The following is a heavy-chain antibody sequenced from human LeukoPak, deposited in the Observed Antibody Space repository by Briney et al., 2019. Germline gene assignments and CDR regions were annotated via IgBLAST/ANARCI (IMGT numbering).Heavy chain of an antibody. V-gene: IGHV4-4*07. Sequence: SETLSLTCTVSGGSISSYYWSWIRQPAGKGLEWIGRIYTSGSTNYNPSLKSRVTMSVDTSKNQFSLKLSSVTAADTAVYYCARDRNSIFGVVSIYWFDPWGQGTLVTVSS. CDR1: GGSISSYY. CDR2: IYTSGST. J-gene: IGHJ5*02. D-gene: IGHD3-3*01. CDR3: ARDRNSIFGVVSIYWFDP.